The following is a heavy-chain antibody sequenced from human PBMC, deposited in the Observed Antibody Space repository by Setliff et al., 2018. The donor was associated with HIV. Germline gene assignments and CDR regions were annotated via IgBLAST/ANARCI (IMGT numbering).Heavy chain of an antibody. J-gene: IGHJ6*02. CDR3: ARDPTVVMSYYYYGMDV. D-gene: IGHD2-15*01. V-gene: IGHV1-2*06. CDR2: INPKSGGT. CDR1: GYTFSGYY. Sequence: GASVKVSCKAVGYTFSGYYLHWVRQAPGQGLEWMGRINPKSGGTQYSQKFQGGVTMARDTSASTAYMELSSLRSEDTAVYYCARDPTVVMSYYYYGMDVWGQGTTVTVS.